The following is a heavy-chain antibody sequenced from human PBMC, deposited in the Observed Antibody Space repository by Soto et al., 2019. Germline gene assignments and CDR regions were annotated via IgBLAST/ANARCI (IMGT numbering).Heavy chain of an antibody. V-gene: IGHV4-30-4*01. J-gene: IGHJ6*02. Sequence: PSETLSLTCTVSGGSISSGDYYWSWIRQPPGKGLEWIGYIYYSGSTYYNPSLKSRVTISVDTSKNQFSLKLSSVTAADTAVYYCARLAVTTPSDYYYGMDVWGQGTTVTVSS. CDR3: ARLAVTTPSDYYYGMDV. CDR2: IYYSGST. CDR1: GGSISSGDYY. D-gene: IGHD4-17*01.